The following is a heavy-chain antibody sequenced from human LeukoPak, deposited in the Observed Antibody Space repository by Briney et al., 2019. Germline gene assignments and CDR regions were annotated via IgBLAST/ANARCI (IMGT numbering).Heavy chain of an antibody. J-gene: IGHJ4*02. Sequence: GESLKISCKGSGYSFTSYWIGWVRQMPGKGLEWMGIIYPGDSDTRYSPSFQGQVTISADKSVSTAYLRWSSLKASDTAMYYCAGLEYDSSGYPDYWGQGTLVTVSS. D-gene: IGHD3-22*01. V-gene: IGHV5-51*01. CDR2: IYPGDSDT. CDR1: GYSFTSYW. CDR3: AGLEYDSSGYPDY.